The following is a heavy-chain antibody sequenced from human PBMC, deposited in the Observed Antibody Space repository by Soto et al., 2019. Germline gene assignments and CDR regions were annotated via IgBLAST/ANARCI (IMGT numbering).Heavy chain of an antibody. CDR2: INSDGSST. V-gene: IGHV3-74*01. J-gene: IGHJ6*02. D-gene: IGHD3-3*01. CDR3: ERVIGTYYDFWSGHYGMDV. Sequence: GSLRLSCAASGFTFSSYWMHWVRQAPGKGLVWVSRINSDGSSTSYADSVKGRFTISRDNAKNTLYLQMNSLRAEDTAVYYCERVIGTYYDFWSGHYGMDVWGQGTTVTVSS. CDR1: GFTFSSYW.